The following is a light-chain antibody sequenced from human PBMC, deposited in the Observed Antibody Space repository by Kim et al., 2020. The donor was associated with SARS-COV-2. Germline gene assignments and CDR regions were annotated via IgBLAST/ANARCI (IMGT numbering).Light chain of an antibody. CDR3: ATWDDSLTGFV. CDR2: DSN. J-gene: IGLJ1*01. Sequence: GHRVTLPCSGSSSNIGINVVNWYQQLPGTAPKLLIYDSNQRPSGVPDRFSGSKSGTSASLAISGLQSEDEADYFCATWDDSLTGFVLGTGTKVTVL. V-gene: IGLV1-44*01. CDR1: SSNIGINV.